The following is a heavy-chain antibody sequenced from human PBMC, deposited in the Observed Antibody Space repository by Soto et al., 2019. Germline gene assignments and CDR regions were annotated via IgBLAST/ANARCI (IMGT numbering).Heavy chain of an antibody. CDR1: GGSISSGGYY. D-gene: IGHD3-9*01. Sequence: QVQLQESGPGLVKPSQTLSLTCTVSGGSISSGGYYWSWIRQHPGKGLEWIGYIYYSGSTYYNPSLKSRFTRAVGTSKNQFSLKLSSVTAADTAVYYCARVVLTGYYRGWYFDLWGRGTLVTVSS. CDR2: IYYSGST. CDR3: ARVVLTGYYRGWYFDL. J-gene: IGHJ2*01. V-gene: IGHV4-31*03.